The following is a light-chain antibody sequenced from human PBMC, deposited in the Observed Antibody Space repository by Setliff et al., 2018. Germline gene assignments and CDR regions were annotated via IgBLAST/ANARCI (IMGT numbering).Light chain of an antibody. CDR2: ENN. J-gene: IGLJ1*01. CDR1: SSNIGNNY. V-gene: IGLV1-51*02. CDR3: GTWDNSLSAGGDYYV. Sequence: QSALTQPPSVSAAPGQKVTISCSGSSSNIGNNYVSWYQQLPGTAPKLLIYENNKRPSGIPDRFSGSKSGTSATLGITGLQTGDEADYYCGTWDNSLSAGGDYYVFGTGTKGTVL.